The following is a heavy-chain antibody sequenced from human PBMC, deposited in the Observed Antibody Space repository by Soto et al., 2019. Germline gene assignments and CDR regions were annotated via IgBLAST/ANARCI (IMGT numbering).Heavy chain of an antibody. CDR2: IYYSGST. J-gene: IGHJ5*01. CDR3: ARVGSWNNWFDP. CDR1: GGSISNYY. D-gene: IGHD3-10*01. V-gene: IGHV4-59*01. Sequence: SETLSLTCTVSGGSISNYYWSWIRQPPGKGLQWIGYIYYSGSTNYNPSLKSRVTISVDTSKNQFSLKLSSVTVADTAVYYCARVGSWNNWFDPWGQGTLVTVSS.